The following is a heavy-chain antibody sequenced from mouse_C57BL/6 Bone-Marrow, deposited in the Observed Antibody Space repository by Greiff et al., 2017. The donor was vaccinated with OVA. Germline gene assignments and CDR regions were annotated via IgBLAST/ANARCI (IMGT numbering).Heavy chain of an antibody. CDR2: INPNSGST. D-gene: IGHD2-3*01. CDR3: ARRGRWLLFFDD. V-gene: IGHV1-64*01. Sequence: QVQLQQPGAELVKPGASVKLSCKASGYTFTSYWMHWVKQRPGQGLEWIGKINPNSGSTNYNEKFKSKATLTVDKSSRTAYMQLISLTSEASAVYDCARRGRWLLFFDDWGQGTTLTVSS. J-gene: IGHJ2*01. CDR1: GYTFTSYW.